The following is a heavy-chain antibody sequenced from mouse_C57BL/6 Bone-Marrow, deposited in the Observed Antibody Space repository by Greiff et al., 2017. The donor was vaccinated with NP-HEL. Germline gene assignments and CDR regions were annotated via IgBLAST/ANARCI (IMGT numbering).Heavy chain of an antibody. CDR2: ISSGGSYT. CDR1: GFTFSSYG. J-gene: IGHJ4*01. Sequence: EVQRVESGGDLVKPGGSLKLSCAASGFTFSSYGMSWVRQTPDKRLAWVATISSGGSYTYYPDSVNGRFTISRDNAKNTLYLQMSSLKSEDTAMYYCARQAYYDAMDYWGQGTSVTVSS. CDR3: ARQAYYDAMDY. V-gene: IGHV5-6*01.